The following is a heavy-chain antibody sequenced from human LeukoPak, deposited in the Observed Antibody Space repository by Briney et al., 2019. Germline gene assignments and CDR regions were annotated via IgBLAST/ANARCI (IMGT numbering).Heavy chain of an antibody. D-gene: IGHD1-1*01. CDR3: ARTTYGDY. CDR1: GFTLGSYW. J-gene: IGHJ4*02. CDR2: IKEDGSET. V-gene: IGHV3-7*02. Sequence: GGSLRLSCAASGFTLGSYWMTWVCQAPRKGLEWAAAIKEDGSETYYVDSVKGRFTISRDNAKNSLYLQMSSLRAEDTAVYYCARTTYGDYWGQGALVTVSS.